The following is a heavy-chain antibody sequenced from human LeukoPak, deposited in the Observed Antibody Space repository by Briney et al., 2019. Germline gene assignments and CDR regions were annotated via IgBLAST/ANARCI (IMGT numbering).Heavy chain of an antibody. CDR3: TRVGLKYYYDSSGFYFDY. J-gene: IGHJ4*02. D-gene: IGHD3-22*01. CDR2: IRSKAYGGTT. CDR1: GFTFGDYA. Sequence: GGSLRLSCTASGFTFGDYAMSWFRQAPGKGLEWVGFIRSKAYGGTTEYAASVKGRFTISRDDSKSIAYLQMNSLKTEDTAVYYCTRVGLKYYYDSSGFYFDYWGQGTLVTVPS. V-gene: IGHV3-49*03.